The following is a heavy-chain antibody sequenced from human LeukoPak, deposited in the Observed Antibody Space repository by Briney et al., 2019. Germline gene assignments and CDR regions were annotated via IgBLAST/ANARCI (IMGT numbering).Heavy chain of an antibody. CDR2: INPNTGGT. D-gene: IGHD1-26*01. CDR3: ARDLGATTGAPWYYFDN. CDR1: GYTFTDYY. V-gene: IGHV1-2*02. J-gene: IGHJ4*01. Sequence: ASVKVSCKASGYTFTDYYFHWVRQLPGQGLECMGWINPNTGGTNYPQKFQGRGTMTSDTAISTAYMELTSLRSDDTAVYYCARDLGATTGAPWYYFDNWGQGTLVTVSS.